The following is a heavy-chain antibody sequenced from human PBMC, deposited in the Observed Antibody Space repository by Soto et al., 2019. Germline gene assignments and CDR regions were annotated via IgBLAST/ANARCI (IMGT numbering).Heavy chain of an antibody. J-gene: IGHJ6*03. CDR3: ARVKKYYVSGIYSGTLSYYYYYYMDV. D-gene: IGHD3-10*01. V-gene: IGHV4-59*01. CDR2: IYYSGST. CDR1: GGSISSYY. Sequence: SETLSLTCTVSGGSISSYYWSWIRQPPGKGLEWIGYIYYSGSTNHNPSLKSRVTISVDTSKNQFSLKLSSVTAADTAVYYCARVKKYYVSGIYSGTLSYYYYYYMDVWGKGTTVTVSS.